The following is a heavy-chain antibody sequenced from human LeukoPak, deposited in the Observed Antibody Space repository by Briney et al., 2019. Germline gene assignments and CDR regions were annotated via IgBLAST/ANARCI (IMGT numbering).Heavy chain of an antibody. Sequence: SQTLSLTCGISGDSVSSNGAAWNWIRQSPSRGLEWLGRTFYRPNWYNDYAPSVKSRIAVNPDTSKNQFSLQLNSVTPEDTAVYYCARGSFYTFDIWGQGTMVTVSS. V-gene: IGHV6-1*01. CDR3: ARGSFYTFDI. CDR2: TFYRPNWYN. J-gene: IGHJ3*02. CDR1: GDSVSSNGAA. D-gene: IGHD2/OR15-2a*01.